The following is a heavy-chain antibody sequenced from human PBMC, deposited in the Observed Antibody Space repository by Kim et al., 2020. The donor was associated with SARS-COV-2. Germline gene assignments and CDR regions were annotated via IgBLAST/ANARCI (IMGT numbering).Heavy chain of an antibody. CDR2: IYYSGST. J-gene: IGHJ6*03. Sequence: SETLSLTCTVSGGSISSSSYYWGWIRQPPGKGLEWIGSIYYSGSTYYNPSLKSRVTISVDTSKNQFSLKLSSVTAADTAVYYCATGSEYSSSSRPYYYMGVWGKGTTGTVSS. CDR3: ATGSEYSSSSRPYYYMGV. CDR1: GGSISSSSYY. D-gene: IGHD6-6*01. V-gene: IGHV4-39*01.